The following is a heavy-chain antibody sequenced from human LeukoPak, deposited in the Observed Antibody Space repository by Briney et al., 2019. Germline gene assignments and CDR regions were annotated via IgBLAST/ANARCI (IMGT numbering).Heavy chain of an antibody. CDR1: GFTFSSYA. CDR3: AKPYYYDSSGYYDY. J-gene: IGHJ4*02. CDR2: IRYDGSNK. V-gene: IGHV3-30*02. D-gene: IGHD3-22*01. Sequence: GGSLRLSCAASGFTFSSYAMSWVRQAPGKGLEWVAFIRYDGSNKYYADSVKGRFTISRDNSKNTLYLQMNSLRAEDTAVYYCAKPYYYDSSGYYDYWGQGTLVTVSS.